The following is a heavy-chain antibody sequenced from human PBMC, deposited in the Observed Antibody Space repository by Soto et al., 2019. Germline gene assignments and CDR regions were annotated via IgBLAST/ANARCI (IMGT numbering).Heavy chain of an antibody. Sequence: QVQLQESGPGLVKPSQTLSLTRTVSGGSISSGGYYWSWIRQHPGKGLEWIGYIYYSGSTYYNPSLKSRVTISVDTSKNQFSLKLSSVTAADTAVYYCASNDSSGYYYVSDWGQGTLVTVSS. CDR2: IYYSGST. V-gene: IGHV4-31*03. D-gene: IGHD3-22*01. CDR1: GGSISSGGYY. CDR3: ASNDSSGYYYVSD. J-gene: IGHJ4*02.